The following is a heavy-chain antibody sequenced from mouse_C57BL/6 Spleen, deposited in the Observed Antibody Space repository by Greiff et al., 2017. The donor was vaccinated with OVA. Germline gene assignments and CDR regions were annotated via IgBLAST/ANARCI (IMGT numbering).Heavy chain of an antibody. D-gene: IGHD1-1*01. J-gene: IGHJ4*01. CDR1: GYTFTSYW. Sequence: QVQLQQPGAELVKPGASVKLSCKASGYTFTSYWMHWVKQRPGRGLEWIGRIDPNSGGTKYNEKFKSKATLTVDKPSSTAYMQLSSLTSEDSAVYYCAIYYYGSSYEYYAMDYWGQGTSVTVSS. CDR2: IDPNSGGT. V-gene: IGHV1-72*01. CDR3: AIYYYGSSYEYYAMDY.